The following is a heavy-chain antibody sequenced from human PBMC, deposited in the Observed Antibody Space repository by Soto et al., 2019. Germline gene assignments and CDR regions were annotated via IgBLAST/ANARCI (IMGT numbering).Heavy chain of an antibody. CDR1: GYIFTSFG. CDR3: ARDVGYTSSPNWFDP. CDR2: ISAYNGNT. D-gene: IGHD6-13*01. J-gene: IGHJ5*02. Sequence: GASVKVSCKASGYIFTSFGISWVRQAPGQGLEWMGWISAYNGNTNYAQKLQGRVTMTTDTSTNTAYMELRSLRSGDTAVYYCARDVGYTSSPNWFDPWGQGTLVTVSS. V-gene: IGHV1-18*01.